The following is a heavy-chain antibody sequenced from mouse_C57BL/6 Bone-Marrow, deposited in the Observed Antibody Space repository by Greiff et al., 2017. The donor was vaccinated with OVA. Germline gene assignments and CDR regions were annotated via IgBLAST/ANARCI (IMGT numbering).Heavy chain of an antibody. Sequence: EVQVVESGGDLVKPGGSLKLSCAASGFTFSSYGMSWVRQTPDKRLEWVATISSGGSYTYYPDSVKGRFTISRDNAKNTLYLQMSSLKSEDTAMYYCARRDYDVHMDYWGQGTSVTVSS. CDR3: ARRDYDVHMDY. D-gene: IGHD2-4*01. J-gene: IGHJ4*01. V-gene: IGHV5-6*01. CDR1: GFTFSSYG. CDR2: ISSGGSYT.